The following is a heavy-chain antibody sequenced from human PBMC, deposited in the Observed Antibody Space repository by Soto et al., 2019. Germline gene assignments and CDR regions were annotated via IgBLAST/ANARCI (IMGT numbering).Heavy chain of an antibody. CDR3: ARLPGVLEQWLVRGNVLGYYFDY. V-gene: IGHV5-51*01. Sequence: GESLKISCKGSGYSFTSYWIGWVRQMPGKGLEWMGIIYPGDSDTRYSPSFQGQVTISADKSISTAYLQWSSLKASDTAMYYCARLPGVLEQWLVRGNVLGYYFDYWGQGTLVTVSS. J-gene: IGHJ4*02. D-gene: IGHD6-19*01. CDR1: GYSFTSYW. CDR2: IYPGDSDT.